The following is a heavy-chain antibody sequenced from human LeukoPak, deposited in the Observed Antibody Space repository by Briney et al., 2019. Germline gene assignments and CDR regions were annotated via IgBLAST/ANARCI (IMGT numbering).Heavy chain of an antibody. CDR2: IIPIFGTA. Sequence: SVKVSCKASGGTFSSYAISWVRQAPGQGLEWMGGIIPIFGTANYAQKFQGRVTITTDESTSTAYMELSSLRSEDTAVYYCARGYIAARSFYYMDVWGKGTTVTVSS. CDR3: ARGYIAARSFYYMDV. V-gene: IGHV1-69*05. J-gene: IGHJ6*03. CDR1: GGTFSSYA. D-gene: IGHD6-6*01.